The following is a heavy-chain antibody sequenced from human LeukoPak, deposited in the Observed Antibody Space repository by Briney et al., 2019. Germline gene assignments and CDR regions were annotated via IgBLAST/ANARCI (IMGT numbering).Heavy chain of an antibody. D-gene: IGHD3-16*01. V-gene: IGHV3-7*03. CDR3: ARGGGLDV. CDR2: INHNGNVN. Sequence: GGSLRLSCAASGFTFSSYWMNWARQAPGKGLEWVASINHNGNVNYYVDSVKGRFTISRDNAKNSLYLQMSNLRAGDTAVYFCARGGGLDVWGQGATVTVSS. J-gene: IGHJ6*02. CDR1: GFTFSSYW.